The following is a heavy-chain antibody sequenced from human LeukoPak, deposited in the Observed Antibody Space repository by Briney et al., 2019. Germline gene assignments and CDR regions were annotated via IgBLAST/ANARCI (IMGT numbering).Heavy chain of an antibody. CDR2: IYSGDNT. CDR3: AKGSYGYVLYFDS. V-gene: IGHV3-23*03. Sequence: GGSLRLSCAASGFTFSSYSMNWVRQAPGKGLEWVSVIYSGDNTYYVDSVKGRFTISRDSSKNTLYLQVNSLRAEDTAVYFCAKGSYGYVLYFDSWGQGALVTVSS. J-gene: IGHJ4*02. CDR1: GFTFSSYS. D-gene: IGHD5-18*01.